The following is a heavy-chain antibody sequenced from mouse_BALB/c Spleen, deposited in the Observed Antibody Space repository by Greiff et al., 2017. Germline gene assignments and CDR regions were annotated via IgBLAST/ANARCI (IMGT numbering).Heavy chain of an antibody. J-gene: IGHJ4*01. CDR2: IWSDGST. Sequence: VKLVESGPDLVAPSQSLSITCTVSGFSLTSYGVHWVRQPPGKGLEWLVVIWSDGSTTYNSALKSRLSISKDNSKSQVFLKMNSLQTDDTAMYYCARHKRGGYAMDYWGQGTSVTVSS. CDR1: GFSLTSYG. V-gene: IGHV2-6-2*01. CDR3: ARHKRGGYAMDY.